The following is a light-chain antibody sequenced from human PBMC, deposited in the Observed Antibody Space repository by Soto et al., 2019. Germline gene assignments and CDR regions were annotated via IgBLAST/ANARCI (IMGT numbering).Light chain of an antibody. CDR1: QSISFF. J-gene: IGKJ2*01. CDR3: QQSYSTPRT. CDR2: SAS. V-gene: IGKV1-39*01. Sequence: DIQMTQSPSSLSASLGDTVTITCRASQSISFFLNWYQQKPGKAPSLLIYSASTLQSGVPSRFSGSGSGTDFTLTVSSLQPEDFATYFCQQSYSTPRTFGPGTKLEIK.